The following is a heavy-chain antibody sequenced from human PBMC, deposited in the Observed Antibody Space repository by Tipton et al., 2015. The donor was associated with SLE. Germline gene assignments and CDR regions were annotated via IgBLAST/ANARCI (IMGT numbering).Heavy chain of an antibody. CDR2: ISSSGGRT. CDR1: GFTFSTYA. J-gene: IGHJ4*02. Sequence: SLRLSCAASGFTFSTYALGWVRQAPGKGLEWVSAISSSGGRTYYADSVKGRFTISRDNSKNTLFLQMNSLSVEDTAVYYCAKDPYYYGSGSALDYWGQGTLVTVSS. D-gene: IGHD3-10*01. V-gene: IGHV3-23*01. CDR3: AKDPYYYGSGSALDY.